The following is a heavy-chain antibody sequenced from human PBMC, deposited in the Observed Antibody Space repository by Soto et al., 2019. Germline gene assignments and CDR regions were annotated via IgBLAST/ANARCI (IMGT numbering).Heavy chain of an antibody. D-gene: IGHD2-8*01. CDR1: SGSITSDSYN. J-gene: IGHJ3*01. Sequence: QLQLQESGPGWVKPSETLSLACTVSSGSITSDSYNWDWIRQPPGTGRQWIGTIYYTGSTDYYPSRKSRVMISAATSNNQFPLKLNSVPAADTAVYCCAGFSGNGFDVWGHGTSVIVS. V-gene: IGHV4-39*01. CDR3: AGFSGNGFDV. CDR2: IYYTGST.